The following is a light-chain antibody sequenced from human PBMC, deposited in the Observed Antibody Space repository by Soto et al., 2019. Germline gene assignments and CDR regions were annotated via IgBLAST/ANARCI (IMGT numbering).Light chain of an antibody. CDR3: QQYNSYPIT. J-gene: IGKJ5*01. Sequence: DIQMTQSPSSLSASVGESVTITCRASQSISYYLNWFQQKPGKAPKVLIYAASSLQSGVPSRFSGSGSGTDFTLTISSLQPEDFATYYCQQYNSYPITFGQGTRLEIK. CDR2: AAS. V-gene: IGKV1-16*01. CDR1: QSISYY.